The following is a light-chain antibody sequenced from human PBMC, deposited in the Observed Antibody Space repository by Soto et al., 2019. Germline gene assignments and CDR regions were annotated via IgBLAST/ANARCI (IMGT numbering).Light chain of an antibody. Sequence: QSVLTQSSSASASLGSSVKLTCTLSSGHSSYIIAWHQQQPGKAPRYLMKLEGSGSYNKGSGVPDRFSGSSSRADRYLTISNLQFEDEADYYCETWDSNTVFGGGTKLTVL. V-gene: IGLV4-60*02. CDR3: ETWDSNTV. CDR1: SGHSSYI. J-gene: IGLJ2*01. CDR2: LEGSGSY.